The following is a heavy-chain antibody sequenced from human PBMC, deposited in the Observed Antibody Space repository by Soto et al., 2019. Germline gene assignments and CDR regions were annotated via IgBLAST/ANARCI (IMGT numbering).Heavy chain of an antibody. CDR1: GFTFSSYD. V-gene: IGHV3-13*01. CDR3: ARGMATPDAFDI. Sequence: PGGSLRLSCAASGFTFSSYDMHWVRQATGKGLEWVSAIGTAGDTYYPGSVKGRFTISRENAKNSLYLQMNSLRAGDTAVYYCARGMATPDAFDIWGQGTMVTVSS. CDR2: IGTAGDT. D-gene: IGHD5-12*01. J-gene: IGHJ3*02.